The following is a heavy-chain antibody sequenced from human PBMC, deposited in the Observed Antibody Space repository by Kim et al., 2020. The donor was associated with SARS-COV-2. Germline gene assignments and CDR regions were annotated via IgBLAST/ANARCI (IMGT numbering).Heavy chain of an antibody. CDR3: ARDSGTYFLDY. J-gene: IGHJ4*02. V-gene: IGHV3-48*03. Sequence: GGSLRLSCAASGFTFSSYEMNWVRQAPGKGLEWISYISSSGSTIYYADSVKGRFTISRDNAKNSLFLQMNSLRVEDTAAYYCARDSGTYFLDYWGQGTLVTVSS. CDR2: ISSSGSTI. D-gene: IGHD1-26*01. CDR1: GFTFSSYE.